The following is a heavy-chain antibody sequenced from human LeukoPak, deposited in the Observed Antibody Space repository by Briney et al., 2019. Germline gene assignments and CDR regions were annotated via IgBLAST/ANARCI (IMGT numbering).Heavy chain of an antibody. V-gene: IGHV3-30*18. J-gene: IGHJ4*02. CDR1: GFTFSSYG. D-gene: IGHD1-26*01. CDR3: AKDQGSGATGFDY. CDR2: ISYDGSNK. Sequence: GRSLRLSCAASGFTFSSYGMRWVRQAPGKGLEWVAVISYDGSNKYYADSVKGRFTISRDNSKNTLYLQMNSLRAEDTAVYYCAKDQGSGATGFDYWGQGTLVTVSS.